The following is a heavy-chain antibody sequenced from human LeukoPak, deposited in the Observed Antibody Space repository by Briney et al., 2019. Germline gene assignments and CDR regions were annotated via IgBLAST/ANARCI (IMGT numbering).Heavy chain of an antibody. Sequence: SETLSLTCGVYGGSFSAYYWSWVRQAPEKGLEWIGEINHRGSTNYNPSLKSRVTISLDTSENQFSLKLSSVTAADTAVYYCARGRITTFGVVIPLDYWGQGALVTVSS. D-gene: IGHD3-3*01. V-gene: IGHV4-34*01. CDR2: INHRGST. J-gene: IGHJ4*02. CDR3: ARGRITTFGVVIPLDY. CDR1: GGSFSAYY.